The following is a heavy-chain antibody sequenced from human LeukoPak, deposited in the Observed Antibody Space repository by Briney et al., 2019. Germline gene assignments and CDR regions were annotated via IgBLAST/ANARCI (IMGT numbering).Heavy chain of an antibody. D-gene: IGHD1-26*01. CDR2: INPSGGST. CDR1: GYTFTSYY. V-gene: IGHV1-46*01. CDR3: ARDLFTSWELPPSDY. J-gene: IGHJ4*02. Sequence: ASVKVSCKASGYTFTSYYMHWVRQAPGQGLEWMGIINPSGGSTSYAQKFQGRVTMTRDTSISTAYMELSRLRSDDTAVYYCARDLFTSWELPPSDYWGQGTLVTVSS.